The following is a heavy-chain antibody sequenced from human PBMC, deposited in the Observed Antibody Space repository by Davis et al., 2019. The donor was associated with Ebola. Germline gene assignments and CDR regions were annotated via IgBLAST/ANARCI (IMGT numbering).Heavy chain of an antibody. CDR3: AWECAGDGYMNDAFDI. Sequence: ASVKVSCKASGYTFTNYYMHWVRQAPGQGLEWMGSFDPEDGEAIYAQKFHGRVTMTEDASTDTAYIELRGLRSEGTAVYYCAWECAGDGYMNDAFDIWGQGTKVSVSS. CDR2: FDPEDGEA. V-gene: IGHV1-24*01. CDR1: GYTFTNYY. D-gene: IGHD2-21*02. J-gene: IGHJ3*02.